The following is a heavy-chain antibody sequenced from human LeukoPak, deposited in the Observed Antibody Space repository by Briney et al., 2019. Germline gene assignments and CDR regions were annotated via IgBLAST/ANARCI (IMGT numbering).Heavy chain of an antibody. CDR3: ARVPYCSSASCYTPYFDS. CDR1: GFTFDDHG. CDR2: ISWSSGII. Sequence: GRSLRLSCAASGFTFDDHGMHWVRQAPGKGLEWVSGISWSSGIIGYADSVKGRFTVSRDNSKDTLYLQLNSLRPEDTAVYYCARVPYCSSASCYTPYFDSWGQGILVTVSS. V-gene: IGHV3-9*01. D-gene: IGHD2-2*02. J-gene: IGHJ4*02.